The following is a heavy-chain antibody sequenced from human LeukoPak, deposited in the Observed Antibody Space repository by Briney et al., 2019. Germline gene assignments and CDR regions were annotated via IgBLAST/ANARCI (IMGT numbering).Heavy chain of an antibody. J-gene: IGHJ5*02. CDR1: GGSISSSSYY. CDR2: IYYSGNT. D-gene: IGHD3-10*01. Sequence: SETLSLTCTVSGGSISSSSYYWGWIRQPPGKGLEWIGSIYYSGNTYYNPSLKSRVTISVDTSKNQFSLKLSSVTAADTAVYYCARVGYGSGSRWFDPWGQGTLVTVSS. CDR3: ARVGYGSGSRWFDP. V-gene: IGHV4-39*07.